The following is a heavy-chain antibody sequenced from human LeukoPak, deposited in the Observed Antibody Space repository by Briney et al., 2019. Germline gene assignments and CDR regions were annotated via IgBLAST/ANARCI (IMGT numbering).Heavy chain of an antibody. V-gene: IGHV4-30-4*01. CDR3: GRVAYQLAPWGGFDI. D-gene: IGHD2-2*01. Sequence: NPSETLSLTCTVSGGSISSGDYYWSWIRQPPGKGLEWIGYIYYSGSTYYNPSLKSRVTISVDTSKNQFSLKLSSVTAADTAVYFCGRVAYQLAPWGGFDIWGQGTMVHGSS. J-gene: IGHJ3*02. CDR1: GGSISSGDYY. CDR2: IYYSGST.